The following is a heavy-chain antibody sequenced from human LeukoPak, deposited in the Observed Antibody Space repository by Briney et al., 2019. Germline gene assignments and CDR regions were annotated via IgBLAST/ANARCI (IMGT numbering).Heavy chain of an antibody. J-gene: IGHJ4*02. CDR3: ARAYYDSSGYYYVDYFDY. V-gene: IGHV1-18*01. Sequence: ASVKVSCKASGDTFTSYGISWVRQAPGQGLEWMGWISAYNGNTNYAQKLQGRVTMTTDTSTSTAYMELRSLRSDDTAVYYCARAYYDSSGYYYVDYFDYWGQGTLVTVSS. D-gene: IGHD3-22*01. CDR2: ISAYNGNT. CDR1: GDTFTSYG.